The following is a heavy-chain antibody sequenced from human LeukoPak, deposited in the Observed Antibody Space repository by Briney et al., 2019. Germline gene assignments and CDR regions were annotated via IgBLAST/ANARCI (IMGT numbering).Heavy chain of an antibody. CDR2: INHSGST. D-gene: IGHD3-3*01. CDR3: ARGRNDYDFWSGYRNLSPPYNWFDS. V-gene: IGHV4-34*01. CDR1: GGSFSGYY. Sequence: SETLSLTCAVYGGSFSGYYWSWIRQPPGKGLEWIGEINHSGSTNYNPSLKSRVTISVDTSKNQFSLKLSSVTAADTAVYYCARGRNDYDFWSGYRNLSPPYNWFDSWGQGTLVTVFS. J-gene: IGHJ5*01.